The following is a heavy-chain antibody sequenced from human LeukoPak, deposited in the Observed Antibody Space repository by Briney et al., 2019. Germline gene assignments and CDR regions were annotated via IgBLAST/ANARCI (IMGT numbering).Heavy chain of an antibody. CDR3: ARKTPRFGDYDY. J-gene: IGHJ4*02. CDR2: IYSAGST. V-gene: IGHV3-66*01. Sequence: GGSLRLSCAASGFTVSSSYVSWVRQAPGKGLEWVLLIYSAGSTYYADSVKGRFTISRDNSKNTLYLQMNSLRAEDTAVYYCARKTPRFGDYDYWGQGTLVTVSS. CDR1: GFTVSSSY. D-gene: IGHD2-15*01.